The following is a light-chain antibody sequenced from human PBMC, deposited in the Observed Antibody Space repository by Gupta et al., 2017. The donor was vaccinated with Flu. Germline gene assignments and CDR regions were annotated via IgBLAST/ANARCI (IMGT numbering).Light chain of an antibody. CDR2: LGS. Sequence: DIVMSQSPLSLPVTPGEPASISCRSSQSLLHENGYNYLDWYLQKPGQSPLLLIYLGSIRASGVPDRYRGSGSGTDFTLKISRVEAEDVGVYYCMQTLEVPPWTFGQGTRVDIK. CDR1: QSLLHENGYNY. V-gene: IGKV2-28*01. J-gene: IGKJ1*01. CDR3: MQTLEVPPWT.